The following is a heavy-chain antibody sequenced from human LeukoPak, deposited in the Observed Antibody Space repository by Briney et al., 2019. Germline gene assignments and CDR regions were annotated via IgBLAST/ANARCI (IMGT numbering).Heavy chain of an antibody. J-gene: IGHJ3*01. V-gene: IGHV4-59*08. CDR1: DGSISSYY. CDR3: ARHGRHLWVGDSHDYAFDV. D-gene: IGHD3-10*01. Sequence: SETLSLTCTVSDGSISSYYWSCIRQPPRKGLEWIGFGHVSGNIAYTPSLKSRATVSVDTSKDRVSLRLTSVTAADSAVYDCARHGRHLWVGDSHDYAFDVWSQGTLVTVSS. CDR2: GHVSGNI.